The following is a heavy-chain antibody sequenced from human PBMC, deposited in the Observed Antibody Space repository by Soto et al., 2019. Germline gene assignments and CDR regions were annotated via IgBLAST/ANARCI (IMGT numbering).Heavy chain of an antibody. CDR1: GFTFDDYA. V-gene: IGHV3-9*01. J-gene: IGHJ3*02. CDR2: ISWNSATI. Sequence: VQLVESGGGLVQPGRSLRLSCVASGFTFDDYAMHWVRQAPGKGLEWVSGISWNSATIVYADSVKGRFTISRDNAKNSLYLQINSLRADDTALYYCAKAQGDIWGQGTMVTVSA. CDR3: AKAQGDI.